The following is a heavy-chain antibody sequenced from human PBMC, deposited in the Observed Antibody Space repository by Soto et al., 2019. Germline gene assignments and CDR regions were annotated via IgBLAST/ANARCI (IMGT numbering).Heavy chain of an antibody. D-gene: IGHD1-26*01. V-gene: IGHV4-28*01. Sequence: SETLSLTCAVSGYSISSSNWWGWIRQPPGKGLEWIGYIYYNGTTYYNPSLKSRVTMSVDTSKSQFSLKLTSVTAVDTAVYYCARREIQGPIDYWGQGTLVTVSS. CDR3: ARREIQGPIDY. J-gene: IGHJ4*02. CDR2: IYYNGTT. CDR1: GYSISSSNW.